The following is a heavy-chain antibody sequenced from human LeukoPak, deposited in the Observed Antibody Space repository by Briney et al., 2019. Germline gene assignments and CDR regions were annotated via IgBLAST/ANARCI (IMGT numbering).Heavy chain of an antibody. D-gene: IGHD6-19*01. CDR2: IRYDGSNE. CDR3: ARSVAGITWFDP. V-gene: IGHV3-30*02. J-gene: IGHJ5*02. Sequence: PGGSLRLSCTASGFTFSNSGMHWVRQAPGKGLEWVAFIRYDGSNEFYVDSVKSRFTISRDNSMNTLNLQTSSLRPEDTAVYYCARSVAGITWFDPWGQGTLVTVSS. CDR1: GFTFSNSG.